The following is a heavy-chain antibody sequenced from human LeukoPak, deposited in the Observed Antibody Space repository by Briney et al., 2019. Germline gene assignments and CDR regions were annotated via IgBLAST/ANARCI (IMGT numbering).Heavy chain of an antibody. CDR1: GGSISSYY. V-gene: IGHV4-59*01. J-gene: IGHJ4*02. CDR3: ARIPYSYDSSGYFDY. CDR2: TYYSGST. D-gene: IGHD3-22*01. Sequence: SETLSLTCTVSGGSISSYYWSWIRQPPGKGLELIGYTYYSGSTNYNPSLKSRVTLSVDTSKNQFSLKLTSVTAADTAVYYCARIPYSYDSSGYFDYWGQGTLVTSPQ.